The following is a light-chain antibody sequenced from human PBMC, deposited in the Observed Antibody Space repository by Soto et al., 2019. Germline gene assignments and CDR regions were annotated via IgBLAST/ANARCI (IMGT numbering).Light chain of an antibody. J-gene: IGLJ3*02. CDR2: DNN. Sequence: QSVLTQPPSVSAAPGEKVTISCSGRTPYIGYGYLSWHQQFPGAAPTLLIYDNNKRPSGIPDRFSGFKFGTSGALDITGLQTGDEDEYFCGTWDSTRSAWVFGGGTKLTVL. CDR3: GTWDSTRSAWV. CDR1: TPYIGYGY. V-gene: IGLV1-51*01.